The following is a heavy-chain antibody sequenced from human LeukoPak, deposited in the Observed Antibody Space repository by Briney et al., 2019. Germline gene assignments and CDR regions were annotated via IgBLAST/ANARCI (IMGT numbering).Heavy chain of an antibody. J-gene: IGHJ6*02. CDR2: ISAYNGNT. Sequence: ASVKVSCKASGYTFTSYGISWVRQAPGQGLEWMGWISAYNGNTDYAQKLQGRVTMTTDTSTSTAYMELRGLRSDDTAVYYCARIDIVVVPAAMRWGYYYYGMDVWGQGTTVTVSS. D-gene: IGHD2-2*01. V-gene: IGHV1-18*01. CDR1: GYTFTSYG. CDR3: ARIDIVVVPAAMRWGYYYYGMDV.